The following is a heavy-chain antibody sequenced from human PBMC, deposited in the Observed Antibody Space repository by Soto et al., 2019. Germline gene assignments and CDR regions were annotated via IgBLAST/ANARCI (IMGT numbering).Heavy chain of an antibody. Sequence: GGSLRLSCAASGFTFSSYGMHWVRQAPGKGLEWVAVISYGGSNKYYADSVKGRFTISRDNSKNTLYLQMNSLRAEDTAVYYFARATYYYDSSGYYRKDDAFDIWGQGTMVTVSS. CDR1: GFTFSSYG. V-gene: IGHV3-30*03. J-gene: IGHJ3*02. CDR2: ISYGGSNK. CDR3: ARATYYYDSSGYYRKDDAFDI. D-gene: IGHD3-22*01.